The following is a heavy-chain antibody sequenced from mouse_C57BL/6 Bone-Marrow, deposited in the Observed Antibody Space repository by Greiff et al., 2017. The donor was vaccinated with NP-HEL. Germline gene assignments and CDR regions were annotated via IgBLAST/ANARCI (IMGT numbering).Heavy chain of an antibody. V-gene: IGHV14-4*01. CDR1: GFNIKDDY. CDR3: TTGSSSSWFAY. CDR2: IVPDNGDT. Sequence: EVQLQQSGAELVRPGASVKLSCTASGFNIKDDYMPWVRQRPEQGLAWIGWIVPDNGDTEYASKFQGQATITAAKSSNTAYLQLSSLTSEDTAGYYRTTGSSSSWFAYWGQGTLVTVSA. D-gene: IGHD1-1*01. J-gene: IGHJ3*01.